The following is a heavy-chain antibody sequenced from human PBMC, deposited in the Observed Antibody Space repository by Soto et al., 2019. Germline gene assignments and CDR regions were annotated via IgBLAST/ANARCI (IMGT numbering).Heavy chain of an antibody. D-gene: IGHD5-18*01. CDR2: IYYSGST. V-gene: IGHV4-61*01. J-gene: IGHJ6*02. CDR1: GGSVSSGSYY. Sequence: PSETLSLTCTVSGGSVSSGSYYWSWIRQPPGKGLEWIGYIYYSGSTNYNPSLKSRVTISVDTSKNQFSLKLSSVTAADTAVYYCARARQEYSYGYYYYYGMDVWGQGTTVTVSS. CDR3: ARARQEYSYGYYYYYGMDV.